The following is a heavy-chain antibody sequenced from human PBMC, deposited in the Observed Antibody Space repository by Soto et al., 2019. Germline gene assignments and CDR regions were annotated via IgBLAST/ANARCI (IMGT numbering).Heavy chain of an antibody. Sequence: ASVKVSCKASGDTFTSYYMHWVRQAPGQGLEWMGIINPSGDTSYAQKFQGRVTMTRDTSTSTVYMELSSLRSEDTALYYCARVYCSGGGCYGIDYWGQGTLVTV. V-gene: IGHV1-46*01. J-gene: IGHJ4*02. CDR2: INPSGDT. D-gene: IGHD2-15*01. CDR3: ARVYCSGGGCYGIDY. CDR1: GDTFTSYY.